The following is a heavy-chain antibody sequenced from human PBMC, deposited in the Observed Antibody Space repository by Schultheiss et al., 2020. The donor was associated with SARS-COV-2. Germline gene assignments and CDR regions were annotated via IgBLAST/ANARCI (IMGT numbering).Heavy chain of an antibody. V-gene: IGHV3-9*01. J-gene: IGHJ6*02. CDR2: ISWNSGSI. D-gene: IGHD1-1*01. CDR1: GFTFDDYA. Sequence: GGSLRLSCAASGFTFDDYAMHWVRQAPGKGLEWVSGISWNSGSIGYADSVKGRFTISRDNAKNSLYLQMNSLRAEDTALYYCAREGTRWYYYYGMDVWGQGTTVTVSS. CDR3: AREGTRWYYYYGMDV.